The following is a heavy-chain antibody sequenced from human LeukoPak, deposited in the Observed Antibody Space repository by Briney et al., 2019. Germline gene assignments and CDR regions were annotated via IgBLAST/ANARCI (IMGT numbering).Heavy chain of an antibody. CDR3: ARGETYYYDSSGANDY. D-gene: IGHD3-22*01. Sequence: GGSLRPSCAASGFTFSDYYMSWILQAPGKGLEWVSYISSSGSTIYYADSVKGRFTISRDNAKNSLYLQMNGLRAEDTAVYYCARGETYYYDSSGANDYWGQGTLVTVSS. V-gene: IGHV3-11*01. CDR2: ISSSGSTI. CDR1: GFTFSDYY. J-gene: IGHJ4*02.